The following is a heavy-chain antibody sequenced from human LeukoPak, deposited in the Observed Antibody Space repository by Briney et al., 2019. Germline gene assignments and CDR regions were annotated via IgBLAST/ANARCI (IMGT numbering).Heavy chain of an antibody. V-gene: IGHV3-66*01. CDR1: GFTVSSNY. J-gene: IGHJ4*02. CDR3: ARVGPSGYYEYYFDY. D-gene: IGHD3-22*01. Sequence: EPGRSLRLSCAASGFTVSSNYMSWVRQAPGKGLEWVSVIYSGGSTYYADSVKGRFTISRDNSKNTLYLQMNSLRAEDTAVYYCARVGPSGYYEYYFDYWGQGTLVTVSS. CDR2: IYSGGST.